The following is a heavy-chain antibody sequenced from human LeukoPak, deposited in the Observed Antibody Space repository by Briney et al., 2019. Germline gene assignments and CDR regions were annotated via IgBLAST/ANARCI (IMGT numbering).Heavy chain of an antibody. Sequence: GRSLRLSCAASGFTFSSYGMHWVRQAPGKWLEWVAVIWYDGSNKYYADSVKGRFTISRDNSKNTLYLQMNSLRAEDTAVYYCAREAVVVPAAIGYFQHWGQGTLVTVSS. CDR1: GFTFSSYG. D-gene: IGHD2-2*02. CDR2: IWYDGSNK. V-gene: IGHV3-33*01. CDR3: AREAVVVPAAIGYFQH. J-gene: IGHJ1*01.